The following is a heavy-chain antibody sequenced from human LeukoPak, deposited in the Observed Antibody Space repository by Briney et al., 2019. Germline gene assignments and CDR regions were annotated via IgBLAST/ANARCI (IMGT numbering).Heavy chain of an antibody. D-gene: IGHD5-24*01. J-gene: IGHJ4*02. CDR3: TRVWLQYFDY. CDR1: GFTFGDYA. Sequence: GGSLRLSCTASGFTFGDYAMSWVRQAPGRGLEWVGFIRSKTYDGTTEYAASVKGRFTISRDDSKRIAYLQMNSLKTDDTAVYYCTRVWLQYFDYWGQGTLITVSS. V-gene: IGHV3-49*04. CDR2: IRSKTYDGTT.